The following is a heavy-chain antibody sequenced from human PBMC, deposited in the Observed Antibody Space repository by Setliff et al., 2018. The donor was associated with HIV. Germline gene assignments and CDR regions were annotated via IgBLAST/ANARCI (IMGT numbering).Heavy chain of an antibody. CDR2: INPAGNPT. J-gene: IGHJ2*01. V-gene: IGHV1-46*01. D-gene: IGHD1-26*01. Sequence: ASVKVSCKASGYTFTSDYIHWVRQAPGQGLEWMGIINPAGNPTSYAQKFQGRVNMTTDTSTSTAYMELRSLRSDDTAVYYCARDVSEWEPYWYFDLRGRGTLVTVSS. CDR1: GYTFTSDY. CDR3: ARDVSEWEPYWYFDL.